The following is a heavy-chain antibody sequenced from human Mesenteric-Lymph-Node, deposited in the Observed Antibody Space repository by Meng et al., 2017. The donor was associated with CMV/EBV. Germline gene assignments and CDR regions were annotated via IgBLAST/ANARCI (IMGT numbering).Heavy chain of an antibody. Sequence: GGSLRLSCAASGFTFSSYAMHWVRQAPGKGLEWVALISHDGNNKYYADSVKGRFTISRDMSKNTLYLQMNSLRPEDTAVYHCARDLSATVDYWGQGDLVTVSS. J-gene: IGHJ4*02. CDR1: GFTFSSYA. V-gene: IGHV3-30*04. CDR2: ISHDGNNK. CDR3: ARDLSATVDY.